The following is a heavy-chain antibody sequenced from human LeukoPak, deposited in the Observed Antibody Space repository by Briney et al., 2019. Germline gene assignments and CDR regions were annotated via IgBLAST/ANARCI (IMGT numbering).Heavy chain of an antibody. V-gene: IGHV1-46*01. D-gene: IGHD2-2*01. CDR1: GYTFTSYY. CDR3: ATVGLFCSSTSCYGGLGSWFDP. CDR2: INPSGGST. Sequence: ASVKVSCKASGYTFTSYYMHWVRQAPGQGLEWMGIINPSGGSTSYAQKFQGRVTMTRDTSTSTVYMELSSLRSEDTAVYYCATVGLFCSSTSCYGGLGSWFDPWGQGTLVTVSS. J-gene: IGHJ5*02.